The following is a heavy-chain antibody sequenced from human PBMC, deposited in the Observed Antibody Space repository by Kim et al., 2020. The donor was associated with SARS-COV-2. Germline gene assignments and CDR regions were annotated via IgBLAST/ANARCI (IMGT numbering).Heavy chain of an antibody. Sequence: GGSLRLSCAASGFTFSSYAMHWVRQAPGKGPEWVAVTSYDGSKRYYADPVKGRFTISRDNSKNTLYLQMNSLRVEDTAVYYCARVPGSFFPYYFESLGPG. V-gene: IGHV3-30*04. J-gene: IGHJ4*02. D-gene: IGHD1-26*01. CDR3: ARVPGSFFPYYFES. CDR1: GFTFSSYA. CDR2: TSYDGSKR.